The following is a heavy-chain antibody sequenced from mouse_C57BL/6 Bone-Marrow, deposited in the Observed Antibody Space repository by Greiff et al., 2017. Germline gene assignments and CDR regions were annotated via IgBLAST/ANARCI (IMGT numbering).Heavy chain of an antibody. Sequence: EVKLQESGPGMVKPSQSLSLTCTVTGYSITSGYDWHWIRHFPGNKLEWMGYISYSGSTNYNPSLKSRISITHDTSKNHFFLKLNSVTTEDTATYYCARDSSGYYWFAYWGQGTLVTVSA. J-gene: IGHJ3*01. CDR3: ARDSSGYYWFAY. V-gene: IGHV3-1*01. D-gene: IGHD3-2*02. CDR1: GYSITSGYD. CDR2: ISYSGST.